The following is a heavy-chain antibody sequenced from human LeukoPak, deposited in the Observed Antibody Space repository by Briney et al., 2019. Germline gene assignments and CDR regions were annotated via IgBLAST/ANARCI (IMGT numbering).Heavy chain of an antibody. V-gene: IGHV5-51*01. D-gene: IGHD3-3*01. CDR3: ARQYYDFWSGYSVTPFDY. CDR1: GYSFTSYW. CDR2: IYPGDSDT. J-gene: IGHJ4*02. Sequence: GESLQISCKGSGYSFTSYWIGWVRQMPGKGLEWMGIIYPGDSDTRYSPSFQGQVTISADESISTAYLQWSSLKASDTAMYYCARQYYDFWSGYSVTPFDYWGQGTLVTVSS.